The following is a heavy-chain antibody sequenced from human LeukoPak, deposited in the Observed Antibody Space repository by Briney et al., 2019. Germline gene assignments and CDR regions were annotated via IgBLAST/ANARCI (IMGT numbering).Heavy chain of an antibody. V-gene: IGHV3-13*01. J-gene: IGHJ3*02. CDR2: IGTAGDT. Sequence: GGSLRLSCAASGFTFSSYDMHWVRQATGKGLEWASAIGTAGDTYYPGSVKGRFTISRENAKNSLYLQMNSLRAGDTAVYYCTRSHPRRDDAFDIWGQGTMVSVSS. CDR3: TRSHPRRDDAFDI. CDR1: GFTFSSYD. D-gene: IGHD5-24*01.